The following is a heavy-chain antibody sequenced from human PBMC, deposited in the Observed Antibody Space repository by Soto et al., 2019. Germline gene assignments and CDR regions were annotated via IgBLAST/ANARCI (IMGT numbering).Heavy chain of an antibody. V-gene: IGHV3-30-3*01. CDR3: ARPLGYCNTPTCRGIMREAAFYFGLDV. Sequence: GGSLRLSCAASGFTFSSYPMHWVRQAPGKGLEWVAVISYDGSHNYYGDSVKGQFTISRDNSKNTVYLQVNSVRAEDTAVYFCARPLGYCNTPTCRGIMREAAFYFGLDVWGQVTTVTFSS. D-gene: IGHD2-2*01. CDR2: ISYDGSHN. CDR1: GFTFSSYP. J-gene: IGHJ6*02.